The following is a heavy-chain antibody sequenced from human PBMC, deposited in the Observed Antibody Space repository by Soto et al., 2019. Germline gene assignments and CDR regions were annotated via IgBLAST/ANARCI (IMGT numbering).Heavy chain of an antibody. Sequence: QVQLVQSGAEVKKPGASVKVSCKASGYTFTSYGISWVRQAPGQGLEWMGWISAYNGNRNYAQKLQGRVTMTTDTSSSTAYMELRSLRSDDTAVYYCARLTYYYGSGSYYHLDYWGQGTLVTVSS. V-gene: IGHV1-18*01. CDR1: GYTFTSYG. J-gene: IGHJ4*02. D-gene: IGHD3-10*01. CDR3: ARLTYYYGSGSYYHLDY. CDR2: ISAYNGNR.